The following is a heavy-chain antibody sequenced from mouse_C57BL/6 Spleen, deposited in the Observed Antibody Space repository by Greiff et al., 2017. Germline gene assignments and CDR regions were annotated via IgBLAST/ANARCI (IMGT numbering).Heavy chain of an antibody. CDR3: TRGGNGNYVYYAMDY. V-gene: IGHV5-9-1*02. D-gene: IGHD2-1*01. CDR2: ISSGGDYI. CDR1: GFTFSSYA. Sequence: EVKLMESGEGLVKPGGSLKLSCAASGFTFSSYAMSWVRQTPEKRLEWVAYISSGGDYIYYADTVKGRFTISRDNARNTLYLQMSSLKSEDTAMYYCTRGGNGNYVYYAMDYWGQGTSVTVSS. J-gene: IGHJ4*01.